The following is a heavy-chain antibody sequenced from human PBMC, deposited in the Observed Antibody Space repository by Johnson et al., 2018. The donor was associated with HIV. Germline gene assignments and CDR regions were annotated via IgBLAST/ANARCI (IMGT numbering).Heavy chain of an antibody. CDR3: AGDRGSMPAVAFDI. J-gene: IGHJ3*02. CDR1: GFTFSSYG. V-gene: IGHV3-30*19. CDR2: IWYDGSNK. D-gene: IGHD2-2*01. Sequence: QVQLVESGGGVVQPGRSLRLSCAASGFTFSSYGMHWVRQAPGKGLEWVAVIWYDGSNKYYADSVKGRFTISRDNSKNTLYLQMNSLRAEDTAVYYCAGDRGSMPAVAFDILGQGTMVTVSS.